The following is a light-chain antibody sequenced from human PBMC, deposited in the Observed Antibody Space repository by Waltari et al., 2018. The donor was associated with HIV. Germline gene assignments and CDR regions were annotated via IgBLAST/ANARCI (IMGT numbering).Light chain of an antibody. CDR1: QSINNW. CDR2: KAS. Sequence: DIQMTQSHSTLSASVGDRVTITCRASQSINNWLAWYQQKPGKAPKVLIYKASSLESGVPSRFSGSGSGTEFTLTISSLQPDDFATYYCQQYYNYRWTFGQGTRVEIK. J-gene: IGKJ1*01. V-gene: IGKV1-5*03. CDR3: QQYYNYRWT.